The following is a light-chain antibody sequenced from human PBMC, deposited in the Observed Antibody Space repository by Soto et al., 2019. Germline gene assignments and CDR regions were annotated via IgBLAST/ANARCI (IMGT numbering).Light chain of an antibody. V-gene: IGKV3-20*01. Sequence: EIVLTQSPGTLSLSPGERATLSCRASQSVSSSYLAWYQQKPGQAPRLLIYGASSRDTGIPDRFSGSGSGTDFTLTISRREPEDFAVYYCQQYGSSPRFTFGPGTKVDIK. CDR2: GAS. J-gene: IGKJ3*01. CDR3: QQYGSSPRFT. CDR1: QSVSSSY.